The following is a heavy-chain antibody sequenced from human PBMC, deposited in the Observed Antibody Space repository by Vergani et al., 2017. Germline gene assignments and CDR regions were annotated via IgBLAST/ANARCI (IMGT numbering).Heavy chain of an antibody. J-gene: IGHJ5*02. CDR3: ARDREEVPAAMPYNWFDP. Sequence: QVQLVQSGAEVKKPGSSVKVSCKASGGTFSSYAINWVRQAPGQGLEWMGGIIPIFGTANYAQKFQGRVTITADKSTSTAYMELSSLRSEDTAVYYCARDREEVPAAMPYNWFDPWGQGTLVTVSS. CDR2: IIPIFGTA. V-gene: IGHV1-69*06. D-gene: IGHD2-2*01. CDR1: GGTFSSYA.